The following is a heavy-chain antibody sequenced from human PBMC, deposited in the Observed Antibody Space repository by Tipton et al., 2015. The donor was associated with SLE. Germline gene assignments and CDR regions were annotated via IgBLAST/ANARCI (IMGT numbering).Heavy chain of an antibody. CDR1: GVAISSGGYY. V-gene: IGHV4-31*03. J-gene: IGHJ4*02. Sequence: TLSLTCTVSGVAISSGGYYWSWIRQHPGKGLEWIGYIYYSESTSYNPSLNSRVTISLDTSKNQFSLKLSSVTAADTAVYYCAGEFPGGWRFDYWGQGTLVTVSS. CDR2: IYYSEST. CDR3: AGEFPGGWRFDY. D-gene: IGHD2-15*01.